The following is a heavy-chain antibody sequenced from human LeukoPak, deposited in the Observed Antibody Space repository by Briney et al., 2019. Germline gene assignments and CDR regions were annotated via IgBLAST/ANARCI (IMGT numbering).Heavy chain of an antibody. CDR2: IWYDGSNK. D-gene: IGHD5-24*01. CDR3: AKEKAASGWPYALYYYYMDV. Sequence: PGGPLRLSCAASGFTFSSYGMHWVRQAPGKGLEWVAVIWYDGSNKYYADSVKGRFTISRDNSKNTLHLQMNSLRAEDTAVYYCAKEKAASGWPYALYYYYMDVWGKGTTVTVSS. J-gene: IGHJ6*03. CDR1: GFTFSSYG. V-gene: IGHV3-33*06.